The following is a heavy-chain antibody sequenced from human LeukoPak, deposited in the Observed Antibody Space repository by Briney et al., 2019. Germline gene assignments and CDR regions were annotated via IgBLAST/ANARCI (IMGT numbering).Heavy chain of an antibody. Sequence: PGGSLRLSCAASGFTFSGYWMRWVRQAPGKGLVWVSRINRDATITNYADSVKGRFSISRGNAKNTLYLQMNNLGGEDTAVYCAIMATIAGVDHWGQGTLVTVSS. CDR3: IMATIAGVDH. CDR2: INRDATIT. V-gene: IGHV3-74*01. J-gene: IGHJ4*02. CDR1: GFTFSGYW. D-gene: IGHD5-12*01.